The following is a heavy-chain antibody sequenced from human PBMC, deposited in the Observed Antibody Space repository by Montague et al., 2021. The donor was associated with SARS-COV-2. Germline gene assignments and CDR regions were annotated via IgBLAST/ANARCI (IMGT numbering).Heavy chain of an antibody. J-gene: IGHJ4*02. V-gene: IGHV4-39*01. CDR3: ARHRRGISGFDS. D-gene: IGHD3-3*01. Sequence: SETLSLTCTVSGGSTSSEDYWWDWIRQPPRKGLEWIGNIHHTENTYYNPSLKNRVTISADTSKKQFSLSLNSVTAADTAIYYCARHRRGISGFDSWGLGTLVTVSS. CDR1: GGSTSSEDYW. CDR2: IHHTENT.